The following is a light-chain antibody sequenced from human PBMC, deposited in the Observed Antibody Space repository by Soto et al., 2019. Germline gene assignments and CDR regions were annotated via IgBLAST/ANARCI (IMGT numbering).Light chain of an antibody. CDR1: QSVSNN. CDR3: QQYNNWLT. V-gene: IGKV3-15*01. J-gene: IGKJ4*01. Sequence: EIVMTQSPATLSVSPGERATLSCRASQSVSNNLAWYQQKPGQAPRLLIYGASTRATGIPARFSGSGSGTKFTLTISSLQSEDVAVYYCQQYNNWLTFGGGTKVEIK. CDR2: GAS.